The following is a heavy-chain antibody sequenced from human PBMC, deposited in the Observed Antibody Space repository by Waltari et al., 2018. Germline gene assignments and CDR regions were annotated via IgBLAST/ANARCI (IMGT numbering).Heavy chain of an antibody. J-gene: IGHJ4*02. CDR1: GFTFSSYS. CDR3: ARDRPYSSSWFDY. V-gene: IGHV3-48*01. CDR2: ISSSSSTI. Sequence: EVQLVESGGGLVQPGGSLRLSCAASGFTFSSYSMTWVRQAPGKGLEWVSYISSSSSTIYYADSVKGRFTISRDNAKNSLYLQMNSLRAEDTAVYYCARDRPYSSSWFDYWGQGTLVTVSS. D-gene: IGHD6-13*01.